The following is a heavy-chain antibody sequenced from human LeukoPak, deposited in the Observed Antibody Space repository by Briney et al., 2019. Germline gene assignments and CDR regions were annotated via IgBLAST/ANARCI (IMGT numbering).Heavy chain of an antibody. CDR2: ISNRAYSK. D-gene: IGHD5-24*01. Sequence: GGSLRLSCAASGFNFSDYYMTWIRQAPGKGLQWVSYISNRAYSKYYADSVRGRFTISRDNAKNSLYLQMNSLRADDTAVYYCARGKDGYKRGYPLGFDYWGQGTLVTVSS. V-gene: IGHV3-11*01. CDR3: ARGKDGYKRGYPLGFDY. J-gene: IGHJ4*02. CDR1: GFNFSDYY.